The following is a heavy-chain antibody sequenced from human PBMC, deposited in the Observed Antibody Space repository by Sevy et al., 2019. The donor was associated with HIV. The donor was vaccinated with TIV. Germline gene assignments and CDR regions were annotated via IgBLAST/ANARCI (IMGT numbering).Heavy chain of an antibody. CDR1: GGTFSNYA. CDR2: FIPMFDTA. J-gene: IGHJ6*02. D-gene: IGHD3-22*01. CDR3: AGSYFDSSGYSPLYYYGMDV. V-gene: IGHV1-69*13. Sequence: ASVKVSCKASGGTFSNYAISWVRQPPGQGLEWMGGFIPMFDTANYAQKFQGKVTLTADGSTTTAYMELSSLRSDDTAVYYCAGSYFDSSGYSPLYYYGMDVWGQGTTVTVSS.